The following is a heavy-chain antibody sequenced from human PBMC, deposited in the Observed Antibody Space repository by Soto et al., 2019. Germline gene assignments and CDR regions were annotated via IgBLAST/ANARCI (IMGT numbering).Heavy chain of an antibody. J-gene: IGHJ6*02. CDR1: GFSFSNYG. V-gene: IGHV3-48*02. D-gene: IGHD2-2*03. CDR2: TTKSGTTT. Sequence: GGSLRLSCVASGFSFSNYGMNWVRQGPGKGLEWISSTTKSGTTTYYADSVKGRFTVSRDNAKNSLYLQMNSLRDEDMAVYYCARDGYCSSTSCYGDYYYYGMDVWGQGTTVTVSS. CDR3: ARDGYCSSTSCYGDYYYYGMDV.